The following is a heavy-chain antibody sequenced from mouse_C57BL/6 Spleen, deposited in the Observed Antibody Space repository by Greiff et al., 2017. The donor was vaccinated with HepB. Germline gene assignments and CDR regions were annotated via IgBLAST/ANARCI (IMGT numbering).Heavy chain of an antibody. V-gene: IGHV1-82*01. J-gene: IGHJ2*01. CDR1: GYAFSSSW. Sequence: VQLQQSGPELVKPGASVKISCKASGYAFSSSWMNWVKQRPGKGLEWIGRIYPGDGDTNYNGKFKGKATLTADKSSSTAYMQLSSLTSEDSAVYFCARGEGYFDYWGQGTTLTVSS. CDR3: ARGEGYFDY. CDR2: IYPGDGDT.